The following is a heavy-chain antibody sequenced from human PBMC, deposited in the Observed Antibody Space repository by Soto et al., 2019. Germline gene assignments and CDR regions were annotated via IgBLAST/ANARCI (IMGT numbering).Heavy chain of an antibody. Sequence: SVKVSCKASGFTFTSSAVQWVRQARGQRLEWIGWIVVGSGNTNYAQKFQERVTITRDMSTSTAYMELSSLRSEDTAVCYCAASTQSYVPKFDFWGQGSLVTVPS. V-gene: IGHV1-58*01. CDR2: IVVGSGNT. CDR1: GFTFTSSA. D-gene: IGHD2-2*01. CDR3: AASTQSYVPKFDF. J-gene: IGHJ4*02.